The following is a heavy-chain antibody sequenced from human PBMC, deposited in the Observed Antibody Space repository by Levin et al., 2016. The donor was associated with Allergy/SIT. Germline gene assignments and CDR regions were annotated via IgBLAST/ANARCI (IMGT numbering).Heavy chain of an antibody. D-gene: IGHD2-21*02. J-gene: IGHJ4*02. Sequence: WIRQPPGKGLEWIGEINHSGSTNYNPSLKSRVTISVDTSKNQFSLKLSSVTAADTAVYYCARGPINYPIVVVTNPFDYWGQGTLVTVSS. CDR3: ARGPINYPIVVVTNPFDY. CDR2: INHSGST. V-gene: IGHV4-34*01.